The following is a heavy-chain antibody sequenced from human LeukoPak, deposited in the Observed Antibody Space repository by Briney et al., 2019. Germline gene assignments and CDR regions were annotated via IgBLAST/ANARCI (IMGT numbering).Heavy chain of an antibody. CDR3: ARGGLYYYDSSGYFDY. CDR1: GGSISSYY. V-gene: IGHV4-59*01. D-gene: IGHD3-22*01. CDR2: IYYSGST. J-gene: IGHJ4*02. Sequence: SETLSLTCTVSGGSISSYYWSWIRQPPGKGLEWIGYIYYSGSTNYNPSLKSRVTISVDTSKNQFSLKPSSVTAADTAVYYCARGGLYYYDSSGYFDYWGQGTLVTVSS.